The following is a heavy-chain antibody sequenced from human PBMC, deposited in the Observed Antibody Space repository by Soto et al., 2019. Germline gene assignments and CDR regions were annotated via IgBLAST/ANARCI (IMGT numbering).Heavy chain of an antibody. J-gene: IGHJ6*02. CDR3: ARARMVRGIIYYYGMDV. CDR2: IYYSGST. D-gene: IGHD3-10*01. CDR1: GGSISSDGNY. Sequence: QVQLQESGPGLVKSSQTLSLTCTVSGGSISSDGNYWSWIRQHPGKGLEWIGYIYYSGSTYYNPSLKSRVTISVDTSKNQFSLKLNSVTPADTAVYYCARARMVRGIIYYYGMDVWGQGTTVTVSS. V-gene: IGHV4-31*03.